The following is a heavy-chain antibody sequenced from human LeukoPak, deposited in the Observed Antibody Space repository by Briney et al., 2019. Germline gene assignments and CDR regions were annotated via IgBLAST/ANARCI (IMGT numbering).Heavy chain of an antibody. D-gene: IGHD6-13*01. CDR2: INTNTGNP. Sequence: ASVKVSCKASGYTFTSYAMNWVRQAPGQGLEWMGWINTNTGNPTYAQGFTGRFVFSLDTSVSTAYLQISSLKAEDTAVYYCASSKYSSSWYRDYGMDVWGQGTTVTVSS. V-gene: IGHV7-4-1*02. CDR3: ASSKYSSSWYRDYGMDV. CDR1: GYTFTSYA. J-gene: IGHJ6*02.